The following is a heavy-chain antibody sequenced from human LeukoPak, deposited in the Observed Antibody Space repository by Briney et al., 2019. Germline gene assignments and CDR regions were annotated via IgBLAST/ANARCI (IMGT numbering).Heavy chain of an antibody. CDR1: GGSIMCSYYY. V-gene: IGHV4-39*01. J-gene: IGHJ3*02. Sequence: SETLSLTCTVSGGSIMCSYYYWGWIRQPPGKGLEGIGSIYDRGSTYYNPSLKSRVTISVDTSKNQFSLKLNSVTAAATAVYYCARLQRITMNAFHIWGQGTIATVSS. CDR2: IYDRGST. CDR3: ARLQRITMNAFHI. D-gene: IGHD3-22*01.